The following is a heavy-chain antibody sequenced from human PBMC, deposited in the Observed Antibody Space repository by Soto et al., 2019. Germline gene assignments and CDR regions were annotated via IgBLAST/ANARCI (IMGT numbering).Heavy chain of an antibody. CDR2: IYYSGST. Sequence: QLQLQESGPGLVKPSETLSLTCTVSGGSISSSSYYWGWIRQPPGKGLEWIGSIYYSGSTYYNPSLKSRVTITVDTSKNQFSLKLSSVTAADTAVYYCARVEVVERSFDYWGQGTLVTVSS. CDR1: GGSISSSSYY. V-gene: IGHV4-39*01. J-gene: IGHJ4*02. CDR3: ARVEVVERSFDY. D-gene: IGHD2-21*01.